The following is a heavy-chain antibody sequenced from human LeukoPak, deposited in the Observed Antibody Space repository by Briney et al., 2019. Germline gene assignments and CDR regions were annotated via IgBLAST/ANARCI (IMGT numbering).Heavy chain of an antibody. CDR2: INTNTGNP. D-gene: IGHD3-10*01. CDR1: GYTFTNYA. V-gene: IGHV7-4-1*02. Sequence: GASVTVSCKASGYTFTNYAMNWVRQAPGQGLEWMGWINTNTGNPTYAQGFTGRFVFSLDTSVSTAYLQISSLKTEDTAVYSCARGNYYVDYWGQGTLVTVSS. CDR3: ARGNYYVDY. J-gene: IGHJ4*02.